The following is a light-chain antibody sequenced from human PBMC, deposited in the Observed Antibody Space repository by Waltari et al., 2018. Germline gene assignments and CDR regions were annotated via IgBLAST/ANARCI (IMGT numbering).Light chain of an antibody. CDR3: HQRHSWPIT. CDR1: QSVFTY. V-gene: IGKV3-11*01. CDR2: DAS. J-gene: IGKJ5*01. Sequence: EIVLTQSPATLSLSPGERAPLPCRASQSVFTYLAWYQHKPGQAPRLLIYDASNRATGFPARFSGSGSGTDFTLTISSLEPEDFAVYYCHQRHSWPITFGQGTRLEIK.